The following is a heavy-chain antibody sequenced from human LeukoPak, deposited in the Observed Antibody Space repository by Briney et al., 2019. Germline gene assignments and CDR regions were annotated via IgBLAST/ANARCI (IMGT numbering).Heavy chain of an antibody. D-gene: IGHD3-22*01. Sequence: PGGSLRLSCVASGFTFSSYWMSWVRQAPGKGLEWVANIRQDGSENFYVDSVKGRFTISRDNAKNSLYLQMNSLRAEDTAVYYCARDYYDSSGYYLGLYDYWGQGTLVTVSS. CDR1: GFTFSSYW. V-gene: IGHV3-7*01. CDR2: IRQDGSEN. J-gene: IGHJ4*02. CDR3: ARDYYDSSGYYLGLYDY.